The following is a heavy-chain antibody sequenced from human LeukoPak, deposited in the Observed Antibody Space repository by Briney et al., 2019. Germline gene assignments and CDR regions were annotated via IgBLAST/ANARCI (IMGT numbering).Heavy chain of an antibody. V-gene: IGHV3-23*01. D-gene: IGHD6-6*01. J-gene: IGHJ4*02. CDR3: AKGAPLARLVDY. Sequence: PGGSLRLSCAASGFTFSCCAIGWVRQAPGKGLEWVSVITGSDGRTYYADSVKGRFTISRDNSKNTLFLQMNSLRAEDTAVYYCAKGAPLARLVDYWGQGTLVTVSS. CDR2: ITGSDGRT. CDR1: GFTFSCCA.